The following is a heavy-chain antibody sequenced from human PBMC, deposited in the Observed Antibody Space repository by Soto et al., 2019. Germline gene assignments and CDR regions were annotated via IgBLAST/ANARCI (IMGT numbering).Heavy chain of an antibody. J-gene: IGHJ3*02. CDR2: IKHSGST. Sequence: QVQLQQWGAGLLKPSETLSLTCAVYGGSFSGYYWSWIRQPPGKGLEWIGEIKHSGSTNYNPSLKSRITISVDPSKSQFSLKLSSVTAADTAVYYCARARLRYCSGGSCYSEAFDIWGQGTMVTVSS. CDR1: GGSFSGYY. D-gene: IGHD2-15*01. V-gene: IGHV4-34*01. CDR3: ARARLRYCSGGSCYSEAFDI.